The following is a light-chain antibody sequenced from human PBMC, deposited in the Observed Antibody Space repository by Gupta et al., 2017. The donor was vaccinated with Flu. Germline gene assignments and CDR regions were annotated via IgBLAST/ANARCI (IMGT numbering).Light chain of an antibody. V-gene: IGKV3-20*01. CDR3: QQYGSSRS. CDR2: GAS. CDR1: QSVSSSY. J-gene: IGKJ2*03. Sequence: VLTQSPGTLSLSPGERATLSCRASQSVSSSYLAWYQQTPGQAPRLLIYGASSRATGIPDRISSSGSGTDFTLTSSRLEPEDFAVYYCQQYGSSRSFGQGTKLEIK.